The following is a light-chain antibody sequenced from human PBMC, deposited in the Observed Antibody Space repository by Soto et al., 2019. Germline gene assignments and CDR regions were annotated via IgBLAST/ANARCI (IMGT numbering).Light chain of an antibody. CDR3: SSYTSSSTLEV. J-gene: IGLJ1*01. CDR2: DVS. CDR1: SSDVGGYNY. Sequence: QSVLTQPASVSGSPGQSITISCTGISSDVGGYNYVSWYQQHPGKAPKLMIYDVSNRPSGVSNRFSGSKSGNTASLTISGLQAEDEADYYCSSYTSSSTLEVFGTGNKVTVL. V-gene: IGLV2-14*01.